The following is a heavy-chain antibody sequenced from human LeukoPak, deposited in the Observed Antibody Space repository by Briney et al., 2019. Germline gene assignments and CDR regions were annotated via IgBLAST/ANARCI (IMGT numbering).Heavy chain of an antibody. Sequence: GGSLRLSCAASGFTFSSYWMHWARQAPGKGLVWVSRISTDGSSTNSADSVKGRLTISRDNAKNTLYLQMNSLRAEDTAVYYCVREYSSSSGRAFDIWGQGTMVTVSP. V-gene: IGHV3-74*01. D-gene: IGHD6-6*01. CDR3: VREYSSSSGRAFDI. CDR1: GFTFSSYW. CDR2: ISTDGSST. J-gene: IGHJ3*02.